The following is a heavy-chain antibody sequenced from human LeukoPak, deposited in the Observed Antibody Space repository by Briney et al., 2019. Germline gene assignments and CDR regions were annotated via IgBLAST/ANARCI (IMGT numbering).Heavy chain of an antibody. CDR1: GFTVSSNS. CDR3: RTVVDFDY. CDR2: IYSDNT. V-gene: IGHV3-66*03. D-gene: IGHD3-10*01. Sequence: GGSLRLSCTVCGFTVSSNSMSWVRQAPGKGLEWVSFIYSDNTHYSDSVKGRFTISRDNSKNTLYLQMNSLRGEDTAVYYCRTVVDFDYWGQGTLVTVSS. J-gene: IGHJ4*02.